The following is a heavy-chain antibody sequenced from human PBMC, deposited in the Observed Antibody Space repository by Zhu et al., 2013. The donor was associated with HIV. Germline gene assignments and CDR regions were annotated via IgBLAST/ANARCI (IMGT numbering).Heavy chain of an antibody. CDR2: IMPILGAA. D-gene: IGHD2-2*01. CDR1: GGALSSYA. J-gene: IGHJ4*02. Sequence: QVQLVQSGAEVKKPGSSLKVSCKTSGGALSSYAISWVRQAPGQGLEWMGGIMPILGAANYAQKFQGRVTITADKATRTAYMELSTLRSEDTAVYYCAREGCGGTGCYGLDINPFDFWGQGTLVTVSS. V-gene: IGHV1-69*06. CDR3: AREGCGGTGCYGLDINPFDF.